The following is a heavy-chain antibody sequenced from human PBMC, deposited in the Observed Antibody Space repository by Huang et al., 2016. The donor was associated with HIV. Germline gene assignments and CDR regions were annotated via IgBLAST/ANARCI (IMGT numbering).Heavy chain of an antibody. V-gene: IGHV3-74*03. CDR3: ARHRSSGGVEEAFDI. D-gene: IGHD2-8*02. J-gene: IGHJ3*02. CDR2: INNDGSIT. CDR1: GFTFSSYW. Sequence: EVQLVESGGGLVQPGGSLRLSCAASGFTFSSYWMHWVRQAPGKGLVWRSRINNDGSITTYADSVKGRITSSRDNARNTMYLQMTTLSAGDTAVYYCARHRSSGGVEEAFDIWGPGTLVTVAS.